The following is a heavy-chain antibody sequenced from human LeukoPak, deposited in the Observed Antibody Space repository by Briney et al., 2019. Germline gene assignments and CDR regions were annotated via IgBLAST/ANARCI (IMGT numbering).Heavy chain of an antibody. CDR1: GFTFSSYD. CDR2: SGGDGGST. V-gene: IGHV3-23*01. J-gene: IGHJ2*01. CDR3: AKALNYWYFDL. Sequence: GGSIRLSCAASGFTFSSYDMSWVRQAPGKGLEWVSASGGDGGSTYADSVKGRFTISRDNSKNTLYLQMNSLRAEDTATYYCAKALNYWYFDLWSRGNLVTVSS.